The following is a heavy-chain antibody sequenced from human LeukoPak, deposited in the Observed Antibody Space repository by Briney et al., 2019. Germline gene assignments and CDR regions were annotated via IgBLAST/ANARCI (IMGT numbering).Heavy chain of an antibody. CDR2: INYTGGT. D-gene: IGHD3-9*01. CDR1: GWSFTSYY. Sequence: SETLSLTCAVYGWSFTSYYWSWIRQTPGKGLEWVGEINYTGGTTYNPSLKSRGTISTDTSKNQFSLRLSSVTAAETAVYYCWRSNILPGYCFDICGEGELLTVSPASTKGPYF. J-gene: IGHJ1*01. CDR3: WRSNILPGYCFDICGEGELLTVSPASTKGPYF. V-gene: IGHV4-34*01.